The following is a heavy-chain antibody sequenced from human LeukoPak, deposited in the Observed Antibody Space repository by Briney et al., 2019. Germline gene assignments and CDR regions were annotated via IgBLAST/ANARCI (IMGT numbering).Heavy chain of an antibody. CDR2: IWYGGSNK. V-gene: IGHV3-33*01. J-gene: IGHJ4*02. CDR3: ARESLELRYFDY. CDR1: GFTFSSYG. Sequence: GGSLRLSCAASGFTFSSYGMPWVRQAPGKGLEWVAVIWYGGSNKYYADSVKGRFTISRDNSKNTLYLQMNSLRAEDTAVYYCARESLELRYFDYWGQGTLVTVSS. D-gene: IGHD1-7*01.